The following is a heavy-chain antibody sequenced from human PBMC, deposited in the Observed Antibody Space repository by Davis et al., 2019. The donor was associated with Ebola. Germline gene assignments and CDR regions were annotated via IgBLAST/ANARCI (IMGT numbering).Heavy chain of an antibody. CDR1: GFTFDNYA. CDR2: ISYDGIHQ. CDR3: AKSGLSFGVVKYHYGMDA. Sequence: GGPLRLPCTASGFTFDNYAFHWVPQVPGKGLEWVAVISYDGIHQYYADSVKGRFAIPRDNSKKTLYLQMNTLRAEDTAVDYCAKSGLSFGVVKYHYGMDAWGKGTTVTVSS. J-gene: IGHJ6*04. V-gene: IGHV3-30*09. D-gene: IGHD3-3*01.